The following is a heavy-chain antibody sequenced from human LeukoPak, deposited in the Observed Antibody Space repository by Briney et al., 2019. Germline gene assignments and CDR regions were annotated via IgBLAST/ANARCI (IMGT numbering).Heavy chain of an antibody. CDR1: GNSISRAGYY. V-gene: IGHV4-31*03. CDR3: AGSGDLGGGFDY. CDR2: IYYNGNT. D-gene: IGHD3-10*01. J-gene: IGHJ4*02. Sequence: SETLSLTCTVSGNSISRAGYYWNWIRQHPGKGLEWIGYIYYNGNTFYNPSLESRMTMSLDTSKSQFSLKLSSVTAADTAVYYCAGSGDLGGGFDYWGQGTLVTVSS.